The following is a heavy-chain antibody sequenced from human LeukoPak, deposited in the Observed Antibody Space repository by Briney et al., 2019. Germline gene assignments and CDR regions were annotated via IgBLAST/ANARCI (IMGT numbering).Heavy chain of an antibody. D-gene: IGHD3-10*01. J-gene: IGHJ4*02. CDR3: ARDHWGGEFDY. CDR1: GYTFTGHY. Sequence: ASVTVSCTASGYTFTGHYMHWVRQAPGQGLEWMGWINPNSGDTNYAQKFRGRVTITRDTSNTTAYMELSTLRSDDTAVYYCARDHWGGEFDYWGQGTLVTVSS. V-gene: IGHV1-2*02. CDR2: INPNSGDT.